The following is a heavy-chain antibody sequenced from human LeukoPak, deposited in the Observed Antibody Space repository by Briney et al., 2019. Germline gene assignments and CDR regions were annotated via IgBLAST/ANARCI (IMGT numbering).Heavy chain of an antibody. CDR2: ISGSGGST. CDR3: AKELGFTMVRGVTR. J-gene: IGHJ4*02. V-gene: IGHV3-23*01. Sequence: GGSLRLSCAASGFTFRSYAMSWVRQAPGKGLEWVSAISGSGGSTYYADSVKGRFTISRDNSKNTLYLQMNSLRAEDTAVYYCAKELGFTMVRGVTRWGQGTLVTVSS. D-gene: IGHD3-10*01. CDR1: GFTFRSYA.